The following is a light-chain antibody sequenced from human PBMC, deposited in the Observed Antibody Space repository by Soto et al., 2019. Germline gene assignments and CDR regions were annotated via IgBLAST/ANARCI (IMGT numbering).Light chain of an antibody. V-gene: IGKV3-11*01. J-gene: IGKJ4*01. CDR1: RSVSSY. Sequence: VLTQSPATLSLSPGERVTLSCRASRSVSSYLAWYQQTPGQAPLLLISDASNRATGIPARFSGSGSETDFTLTISSLEPEDVAVYYCQQRSNWPPALTFGGGSKVEIK. CDR3: QQRSNWPPALT. CDR2: DAS.